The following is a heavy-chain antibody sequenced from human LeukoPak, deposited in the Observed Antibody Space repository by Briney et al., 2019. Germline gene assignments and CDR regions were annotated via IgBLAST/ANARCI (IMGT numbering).Heavy chain of an antibody. CDR1: GGSFSGYY. CDR2: INHSGST. Sequence: ASETLSLTCAVYGGSFSGYYWSWIRQPPGKGLEWIGEINHSGSTNYNPSLKSRVTISVDTSKNQFSLKLSSVTAADTAVYYCARDQYYYDSSGYYPLRWFDPWGQGTLVTVSS. CDR3: ARDQYYYDSSGYYPLRWFDP. J-gene: IGHJ5*02. V-gene: IGHV4-34*01. D-gene: IGHD3-22*01.